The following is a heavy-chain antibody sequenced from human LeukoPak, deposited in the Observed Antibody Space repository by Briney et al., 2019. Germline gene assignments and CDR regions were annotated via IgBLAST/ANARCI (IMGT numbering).Heavy chain of an antibody. Sequence: NSSETLSLTCTVSGGSIRSYYWSWIRQPPGKGLEWIGYIYYSGSTNYNPSLKSRVTISVDTSKNQFSLKLSSVTAADTAVYYCARGRGWCDAFDIWGQGTMVTVSS. CDR1: GGSIRSYY. V-gene: IGHV4-59*01. CDR3: ARGRGWCDAFDI. CDR2: IYYSGST. J-gene: IGHJ3*02. D-gene: IGHD2-21*01.